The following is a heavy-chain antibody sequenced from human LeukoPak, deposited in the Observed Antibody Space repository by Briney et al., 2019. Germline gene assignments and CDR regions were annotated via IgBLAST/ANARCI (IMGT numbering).Heavy chain of an antibody. CDR2: IKQDGGEK. CDR3: ARDNPFGGY. V-gene: IGHV3-7*03. J-gene: IGHJ4*02. Sequence: GGSLRLSCAASGFTFSSFWMSWVRQAPGKGLEWVTNIKQDGGEKNYVDSVKGRFTISRDNAKKLLSLQMNSLRPDDTALYYCARDNPFGGYWGQGALVTVSS. CDR1: GFTFSSFW. D-gene: IGHD3-16*01.